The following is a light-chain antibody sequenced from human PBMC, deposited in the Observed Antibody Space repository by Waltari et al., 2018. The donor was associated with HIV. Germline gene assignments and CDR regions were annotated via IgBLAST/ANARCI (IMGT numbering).Light chain of an antibody. V-gene: IGKV3-11*01. CDR3: QQRSNLPLT. CDR2: DAS. J-gene: IGKJ4*01. CDR1: QSINRY. Sequence: EIVLTQSPATLSLSPGERATLTCRASQSINRYLAWYQQKPGQAPRLLIYDASNRATGIPARFRGSWSGTDFTLTISSLEAEDFAVYYCQQRSNLPLTFGGGTKVEIK.